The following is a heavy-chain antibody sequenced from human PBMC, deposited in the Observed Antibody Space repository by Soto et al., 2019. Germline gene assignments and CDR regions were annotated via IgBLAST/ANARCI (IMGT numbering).Heavy chain of an antibody. Sequence: GGSLSLSCAASGFTFSSYWMHWVRQAPGKGLVWVSRINSDGSSTSYADSVKGRFTISRDNAKNTLYLQMNSLRAEDTAVYYCARDRIQLWLLRTNYYYGMDVWGQGTTVTVSS. CDR2: INSDGSST. CDR3: ARDRIQLWLLRTNYYYGMDV. D-gene: IGHD5-18*01. V-gene: IGHV3-74*01. J-gene: IGHJ6*02. CDR1: GFTFSSYW.